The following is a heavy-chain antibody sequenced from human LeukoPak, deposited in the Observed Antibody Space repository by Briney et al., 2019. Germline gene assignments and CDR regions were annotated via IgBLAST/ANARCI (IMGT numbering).Heavy chain of an antibody. CDR3: ASTRGYSYGANFDY. D-gene: IGHD5-18*01. Sequence: SETLSLTCTVSGGSISSYYWSWIRQPPGKGLEWIGYIYYSGNTNYNPSLKSRVTISVDTSKNQFSLKLSSVTAADTAVYYCASTRGYSYGANFDYWGQGTLVTVSS. V-gene: IGHV4-59*01. CDR2: IYYSGNT. J-gene: IGHJ4*02. CDR1: GGSISSYY.